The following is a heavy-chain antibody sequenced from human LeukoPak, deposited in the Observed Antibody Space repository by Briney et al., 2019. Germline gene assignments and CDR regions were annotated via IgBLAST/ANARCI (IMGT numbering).Heavy chain of an antibody. CDR3: AREGGGGGITMVRGVRYAFDI. CDR1: GYSFTTYW. J-gene: IGHJ3*02. CDR2: IYPGDSDT. Sequence: GESLKSSCKGSGYSFTTYWIGWVRQMPGKGLEWMGIIYPGDSDTRYSPSFQGQVIISVDKSINTAYLQWSSLKASDTAMYYCAREGGGGGITMVRGVRYAFDIWGQGTMVTVSS. D-gene: IGHD3-10*01. V-gene: IGHV5-51*01.